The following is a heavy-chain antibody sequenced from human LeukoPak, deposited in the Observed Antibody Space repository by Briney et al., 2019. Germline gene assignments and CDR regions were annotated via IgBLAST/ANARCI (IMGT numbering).Heavy chain of an antibody. D-gene: IGHD3-3*01. Sequence: PGGSLRLSCAASGFTFSSYWMSWVRQAPGKGLEGVANIKQDGSEKYYVDSVKGRFTISRDNAKNSLYLQMNSLRAEDTAVYYCARLDYDFWSGYFYYYYGMDVWGQGTTVTVSS. CDR2: IKQDGSEK. CDR1: GFTFSSYW. J-gene: IGHJ6*02. CDR3: ARLDYDFWSGYFYYYYGMDV. V-gene: IGHV3-7*01.